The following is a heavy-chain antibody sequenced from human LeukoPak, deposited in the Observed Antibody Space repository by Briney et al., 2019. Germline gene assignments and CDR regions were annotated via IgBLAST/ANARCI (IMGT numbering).Heavy chain of an antibody. J-gene: IGHJ5*02. CDR1: GGSISSSSYY. CDR3: ARDHPPDYYDSSGLKT. V-gene: IGHV4-39*07. Sequence: PSETLSLTCTVSGGSISSSSYYWGWIRQPPGKGLEWIGSIYYSGSTYYNPSLKSRVTISVDTSKNQFSLKLTSVTAADTAVYYCARDHPPDYYDSSGLKTWGQGTLVTVSS. CDR2: IYYSGST. D-gene: IGHD3-22*01.